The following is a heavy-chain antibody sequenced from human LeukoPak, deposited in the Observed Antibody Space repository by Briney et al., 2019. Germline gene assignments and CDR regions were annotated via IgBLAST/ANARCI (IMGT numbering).Heavy chain of an antibody. V-gene: IGHV4-30-4*07. CDR1: GGSISSGGYS. J-gene: IGHJ4*02. D-gene: IGHD3-3*01. CDR3: ARVTNFWSGYPRPGYFDY. CDR2: IYYSGST. Sequence: PSQTLSLTCAVSGGSISSGGYSWSWIRQPPGKGLEWIGYIYYSGSTNYNPSPKSRVTISVDTSKNQFSLKLSSVTAADTAVYYCARVTNFWSGYPRPGYFDYWGQGTLVTVSS.